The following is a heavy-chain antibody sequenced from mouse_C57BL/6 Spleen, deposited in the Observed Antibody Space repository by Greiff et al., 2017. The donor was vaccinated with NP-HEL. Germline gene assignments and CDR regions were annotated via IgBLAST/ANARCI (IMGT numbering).Heavy chain of an antibody. CDR3: ATYGSSSWFAY. J-gene: IGHJ3*01. D-gene: IGHD1-1*01. CDR2: IYPGDGDT. Sequence: QVQLKESGPELVKPGASVKISCKASGYAFSSSWMNWVQQRPGKGLEWIGRIYPGDGDTNYNGKFKGKATLTADKSYSTAYMQLSSLTAEDSAVYFCATYGSSSWFAYWGQGTLVTVSA. V-gene: IGHV1-82*01. CDR1: GYAFSSSW.